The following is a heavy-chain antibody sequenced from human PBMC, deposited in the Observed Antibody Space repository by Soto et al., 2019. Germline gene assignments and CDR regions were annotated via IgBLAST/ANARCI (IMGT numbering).Heavy chain of an antibody. J-gene: IGHJ3*02. CDR3: VAMAPRQNDAFDI. CDR2: IWYDGSNK. D-gene: IGHD5-18*01. V-gene: IGHV3-33*01. Sequence: QVQLVESGGGVVQPGRSLRLSCAASGFTFSSYGMHWVRQAPGKGLEWVAVIWYDGSNKYYADSVKGRFTISRDNSKNTLYLQMNSLRAEDTAVYYCVAMAPRQNDAFDIWGQGTMVTVSS. CDR1: GFTFSSYG.